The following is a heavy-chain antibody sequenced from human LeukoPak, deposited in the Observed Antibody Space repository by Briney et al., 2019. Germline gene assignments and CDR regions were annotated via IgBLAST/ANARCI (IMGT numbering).Heavy chain of an antibody. CDR3: ARRGNSNWFDP. D-gene: IGHD3-10*01. V-gene: IGHV5-51*01. CDR2: VYPGDSDT. CDR1: GYNFATYW. J-gene: IGHJ5*02. Sequence: SGESLKISRKGSGYNFATYWIGWVRQMPGKGLEWMGVVYPGDSDTRYSPSFQGQVTMSADKSISTAYLQLSSLKASDTAIYYCARRGNSNWFDPWGQGTLVTVSS.